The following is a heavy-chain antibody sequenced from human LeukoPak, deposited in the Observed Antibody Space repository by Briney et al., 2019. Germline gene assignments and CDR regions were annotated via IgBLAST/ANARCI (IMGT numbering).Heavy chain of an antibody. Sequence: PGGSLRLSCAASGFTFSSYGMHWVRQAPGKGLEWVAFIRYDGSNKYYADSVKGRFTISRDNSKNTLYLQMNSLRAEDTAVYYCAKVAGSLRFIVAAGSTLGYNWFDPWGQGTLVTVSS. CDR2: IRYDGSNK. CDR1: GFTFSSYG. J-gene: IGHJ5*02. D-gene: IGHD6-13*01. CDR3: AKVAGSLRFIVAAGSTLGYNWFDP. V-gene: IGHV3-30*02.